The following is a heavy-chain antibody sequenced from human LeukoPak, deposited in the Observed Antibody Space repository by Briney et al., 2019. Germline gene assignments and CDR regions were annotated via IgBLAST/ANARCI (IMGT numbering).Heavy chain of an antibody. Sequence: WASVKVSCKASGGTFSSYAISWVRQAPGQGLEWMGGIIPIFGTANYAQKFQGRVTITADESTSTAYMELGSLRSEDTAVYYCARTALLWFGELLTDWFDPWGQGTLVTVSS. CDR3: ARTALLWFGELLTDWFDP. CDR1: GGTFSSYA. D-gene: IGHD3-10*01. V-gene: IGHV1-69*13. J-gene: IGHJ5*02. CDR2: IIPIFGTA.